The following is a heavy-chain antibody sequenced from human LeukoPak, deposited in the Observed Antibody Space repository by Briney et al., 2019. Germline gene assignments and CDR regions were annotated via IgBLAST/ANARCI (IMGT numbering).Heavy chain of an antibody. V-gene: IGHV1-18*01. Sequence: ASVKVSCKASGYIFTPYAITWVRQAPGQGLEWMGGISAFNGNANYAQKFQGRVTLTTDTSTRTAYMELRSLRSDDTAVYFCAREFKPPGMSMIADFYGMDVWGQGTTVTVSS. CDR3: AREFKPPGMSMIADFYGMDV. D-gene: IGHD3-22*01. CDR1: GYIFTPYA. J-gene: IGHJ6*02. CDR2: ISAFNGNA.